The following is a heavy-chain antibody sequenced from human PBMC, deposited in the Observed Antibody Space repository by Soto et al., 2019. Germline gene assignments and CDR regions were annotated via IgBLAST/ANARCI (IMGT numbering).Heavy chain of an antibody. J-gene: IGHJ5*02. Sequence: SQTLSLTCAISVDSVSSNSAAWNWIRQSPSRGLEWLGRTYYRSKWYNDYAVSVKSRVTINPDTSKNQFSLQLNSVTPEDTAVYYCARAPYHDSSGYSDSWFDPWGQGTLVTVSS. V-gene: IGHV6-1*01. D-gene: IGHD3-22*01. CDR2: TYYRSKWYN. CDR1: VDSVSSNSAA. CDR3: ARAPYHDSSGYSDSWFDP.